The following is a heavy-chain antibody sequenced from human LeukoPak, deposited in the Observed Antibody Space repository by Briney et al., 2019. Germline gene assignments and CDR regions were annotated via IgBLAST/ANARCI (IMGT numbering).Heavy chain of an antibody. CDR3: ASIGDPNWFDP. V-gene: IGHV4-39*07. J-gene: IGHJ5*02. Sequence: PSETLSLTCTVSGGSISSSSYYWGWIRQPPGKGLEWIGEINHSGSTNYNPSLKSRVTISVDTSKNQFSLKLSSVTAADTAVYHCASIGDPNWFDPWGQGTLVTVSS. CDR1: GGSISSSSYY. D-gene: IGHD4-17*01. CDR2: INHSGST.